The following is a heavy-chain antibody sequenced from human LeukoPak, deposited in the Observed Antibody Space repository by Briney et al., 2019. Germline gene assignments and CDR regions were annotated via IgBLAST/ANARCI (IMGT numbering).Heavy chain of an antibody. V-gene: IGHV5-51*01. CDR3: AREAVDAPLNWFDP. D-gene: IGHD6-19*01. CDR2: TFPGGSDT. CDR1: GYSFTTYW. J-gene: IGHJ5*02. Sequence: GESLKISCKASGYSFTTYWIGWVRQMPGKGLEWMGITFPGGSDTRYSPSFQGQVTISADKSISTAYLQWSSLKASDTAMYYCAREAVDAPLNWFDPWGQGTLVTVSS.